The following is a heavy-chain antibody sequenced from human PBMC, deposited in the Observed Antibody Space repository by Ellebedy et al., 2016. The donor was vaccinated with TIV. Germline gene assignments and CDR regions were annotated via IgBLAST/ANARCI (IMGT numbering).Heavy chain of an antibody. J-gene: IGHJ1*01. CDR2: IGTYEGNT. D-gene: IGHD6-6*01. CDR3: ARDRDGSSSSDFQH. CDR1: GYTFTTYG. V-gene: IGHV1-18*04. Sequence: AASVKVSCKASGYTFTTYGITWVRQAPGQGPEWMGWIGTYEGNTKYAQKLQGRVTMTRDTSTSTAYMALRSLRSDDTAVYYCARDRDGSSSSDFQHWGPGTLVTVFS.